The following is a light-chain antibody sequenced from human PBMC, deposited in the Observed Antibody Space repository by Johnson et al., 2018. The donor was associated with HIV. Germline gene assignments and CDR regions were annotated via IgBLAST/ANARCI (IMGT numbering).Light chain of an antibody. CDR1: SSNIGNNY. V-gene: IGLV1-51*02. CDR3: GTWDSSLNSYV. Sequence: QSVLTQPPSVSAAPGQKVTISCSGSSSNIGNNYVSWYQQLPGTAPKLLIYENNKRPSGIPDRFSGSKSVTSTTLGITGLQPGDEADYYCGTWDSSLNSYVFGTGTKVSVL. CDR2: ENN. J-gene: IGLJ1*01.